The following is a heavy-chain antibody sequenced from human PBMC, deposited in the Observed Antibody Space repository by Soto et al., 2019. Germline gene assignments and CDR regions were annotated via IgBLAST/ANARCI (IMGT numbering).Heavy chain of an antibody. CDR1: GFAFSSYA. CDR3: AKDARPSS. J-gene: IGHJ5*02. CDR2: ISETGGST. Sequence: GESLKISCAASGFAFSSYAMSWVRQAPGKGLEWVSTISETGGSTYYTDSVKGRFTISRDTSKNMLYLQMNSLRAEDTALYYCAKDARPSSWGQGTLVTVSS. V-gene: IGHV3-23*01.